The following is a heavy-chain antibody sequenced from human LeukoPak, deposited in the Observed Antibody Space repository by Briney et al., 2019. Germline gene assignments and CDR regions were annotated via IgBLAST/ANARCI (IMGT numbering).Heavy chain of an antibody. CDR2: INHSGST. Sequence: SETLSLTCAVYGGSFSGYYWSWIRQPPGKGLEWIGEINHSGSTNYNPSLKSRVTISVDTSKNQFSLKLSSVTAADTAVYYCAREDRCIAARQGRFYYYYYMDVWGKGTTVTVSS. CDR3: AREDRCIAARQGRFYYYYYMDV. CDR1: GGSFSGYY. V-gene: IGHV4-34*01. J-gene: IGHJ6*03. D-gene: IGHD6-6*01.